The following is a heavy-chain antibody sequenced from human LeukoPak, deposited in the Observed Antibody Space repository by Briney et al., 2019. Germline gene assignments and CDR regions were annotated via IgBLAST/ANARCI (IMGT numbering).Heavy chain of an antibody. J-gene: IGHJ3*01. V-gene: IGHV3-7*01. Sequence: GGSLRLSCEGSGFTFSNYWMSWVRQAPGKGLEWVANIQQHGSETYYGDSVKGRFTISRDNAKNSLYLQMNSLRAEDTDVYFCARSFLMSFGELLSGGFDVWGQGAMVTVSS. CDR1: GFTFSNYW. CDR3: ARSFLMSFGELLSGGFDV. D-gene: IGHD3-10*01. CDR2: IQQHGSET.